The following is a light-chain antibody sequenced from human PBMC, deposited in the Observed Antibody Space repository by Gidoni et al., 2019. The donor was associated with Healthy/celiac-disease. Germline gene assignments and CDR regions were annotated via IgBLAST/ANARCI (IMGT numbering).Light chain of an antibody. Sequence: DIQMTQSPSTLSASVGDRVTITCRASQSISSWLAWYQQKPGKAPKLLIYKASSLESGVPSRFSGSGSGTEFTLTISSLQPDDFATYYCQGGLTFXGXTKVEIK. CDR1: QSISSW. V-gene: IGKV1-5*03. CDR2: KAS. J-gene: IGKJ4*01. CDR3: QGGLT.